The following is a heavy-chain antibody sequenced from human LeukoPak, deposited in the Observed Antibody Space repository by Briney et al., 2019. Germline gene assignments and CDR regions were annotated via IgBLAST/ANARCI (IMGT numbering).Heavy chain of an antibody. CDR2: ISGSGGST. J-gene: IGHJ6*02. CDR3: ARESFMGGGNDLYYYYYGMDV. D-gene: IGHD2-15*01. CDR1: GFTFSSYA. V-gene: IGHV3-23*01. Sequence: GGSLRLSCAASGFTFSSYAMSWVRQAPGKGLEWVSGISGSGGSTYYADSVKGRFTISRDNSKNTLYLQMNSLRAEDTAVYYCARESFMGGGNDLYYYYYGMDVWGQGTTVTVSS.